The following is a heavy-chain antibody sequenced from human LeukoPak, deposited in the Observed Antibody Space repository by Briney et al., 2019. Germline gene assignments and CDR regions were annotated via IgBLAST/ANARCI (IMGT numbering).Heavy chain of an antibody. CDR1: GGSISSGDYY. CDR3: ARDYYDSSAYHYNWFDP. V-gene: IGHV4-30-4*08. D-gene: IGHD3-22*01. CDR2: IYYSGST. J-gene: IGHJ5*02. Sequence: SETLSLTCTVSGGSISSGDYYWSWIRQPPGKGLGWIGYIYYSGSTYYNPSLKSRVTISVDTSKNQFSLKLSSVTAADTAVYYCARDYYDSSAYHYNWFDPWGQGTLVTVSS.